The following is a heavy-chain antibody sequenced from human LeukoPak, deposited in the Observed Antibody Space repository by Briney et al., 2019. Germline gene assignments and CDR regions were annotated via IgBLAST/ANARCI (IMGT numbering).Heavy chain of an antibody. V-gene: IGHV1-3*01. CDR3: ARRMRTYDYHWYFDL. D-gene: IGHD4/OR15-4a*01. CDR1: GYTFTSYA. CDR2: INAGNGNT. J-gene: IGHJ2*01. Sequence: GASVKVSCKASGYTFTSYAMHWVRQAPGQRLEWMGWINAGNGNTKYSQKFQGRVTITRDTSASTAYMELSSLRSEDTAVYYCARRMRTYDYHWYFDLWGRGTLVTVSS.